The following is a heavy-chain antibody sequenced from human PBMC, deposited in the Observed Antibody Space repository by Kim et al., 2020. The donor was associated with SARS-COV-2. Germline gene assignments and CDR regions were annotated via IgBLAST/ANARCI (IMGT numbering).Heavy chain of an antibody. V-gene: IGHV3-23*01. CDR3: AQDYGTNPFDY. D-gene: IGHD2-8*01. CDR2: T. Sequence: TPYADSVDGRMAISRDNSRHTLYLQLNSVRSEDRAIYYWAQDYGTNPFDYWGQGTLVTVSS. J-gene: IGHJ4*02.